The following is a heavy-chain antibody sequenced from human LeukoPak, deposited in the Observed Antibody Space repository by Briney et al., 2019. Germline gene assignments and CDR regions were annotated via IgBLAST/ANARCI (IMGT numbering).Heavy chain of an antibody. Sequence: GGSLRLSCAASRFTVSNNYMSWVRQAPGKGLEWVSVIYSGGSTNYADSVKGRFTISRDNSKNTLYLQMNSLRAEDTAVYYCARVPPGSAQFDYWGQGTLVTVSS. J-gene: IGHJ4*02. V-gene: IGHV3-66*01. CDR2: IYSGGST. CDR1: RFTVSNNY. CDR3: ARVPPGSAQFDY. D-gene: IGHD3-10*01.